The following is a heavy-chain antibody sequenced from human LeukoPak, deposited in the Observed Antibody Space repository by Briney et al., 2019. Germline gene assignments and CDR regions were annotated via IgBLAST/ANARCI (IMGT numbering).Heavy chain of an antibody. CDR2: ISSSGSTI. CDR1: GFTFNNYA. V-gene: IGHV3-11*01. Sequence: GGSLRLSCAASGFTFNNYAMTWVRQAPGKGLEWVSYISSSGSTIYYADSVKGRFTISRDNAKNSLYLQMNSLRAEDTAVYYCARGRGATSAVGLRNWGQGTLVTVSS. CDR3: ARGRGATSAVGLRN. D-gene: IGHD1-26*01. J-gene: IGHJ4*02.